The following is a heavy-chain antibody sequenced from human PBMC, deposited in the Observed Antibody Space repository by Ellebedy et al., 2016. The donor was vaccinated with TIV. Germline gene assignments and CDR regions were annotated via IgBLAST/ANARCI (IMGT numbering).Heavy chain of an antibody. CDR2: INPNSGGT. D-gene: IGHD3-9*01. CDR3: ARGYDIMTGLFDT. CDR1: GYTFTGYY. V-gene: IGHV1-2*02. J-gene: IGHJ4*02. Sequence: ASVKVSCKASGYTFTGYYMHWVRQAPGQGLEWMGWINPNSGGTNYAQKFQGRVTMTRDTSISTAYMELRSLRSDDTAVYFCARGYDIMTGLFDTWGQGTLVTVSS.